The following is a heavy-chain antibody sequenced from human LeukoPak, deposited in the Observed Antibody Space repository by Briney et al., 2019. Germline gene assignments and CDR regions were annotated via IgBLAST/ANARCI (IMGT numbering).Heavy chain of an antibody. CDR1: GFTFSDYY. V-gene: IGHV3-11*04. D-gene: IGHD4-17*01. J-gene: IGHJ3*02. CDR2: ISSSGSTI. CDR3: ARDNGDYEDAFDI. Sequence: GGSLRLSCAASGFTFSDYYMSWIRQAPGKGLEWVSYISSSGSTIYYADSVKGRFTISRDNAKNSLYMQMNSLRAEDTAVYYCARDNGDYEDAFDIWGQGTMVTVSS.